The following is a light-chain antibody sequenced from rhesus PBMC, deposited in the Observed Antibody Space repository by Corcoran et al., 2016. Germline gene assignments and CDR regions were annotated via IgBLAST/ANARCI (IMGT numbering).Light chain of an antibody. CDR2: KES. Sequence: DIQMTQSPSSLSASAGDTVTITCRASQGISSWLAWYQQKPGKAPKLLIYKESSLQSGVPSRVSGSGSGTDFTLTISSLQSEDFATYSCQQYSTRPLTFGPGTKLDIK. CDR1: QGISSW. V-gene: IGKV1-22*01. J-gene: IGKJ3*01. CDR3: QQYSTRPLT.